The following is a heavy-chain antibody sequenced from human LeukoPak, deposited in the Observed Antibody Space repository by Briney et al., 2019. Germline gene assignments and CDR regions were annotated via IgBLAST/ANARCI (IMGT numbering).Heavy chain of an antibody. Sequence: GRSLRLSCAASGFTFSSCGMHWVRQAPGKGLEWVAVIWYDGSNKYYADSVKGRFTISRDNSKNTLYLQMNSLRAEDTAVYYCARDEYSGSLGYWGQGTLVTVSS. V-gene: IGHV3-33*01. J-gene: IGHJ4*02. CDR2: IWYDGSNK. CDR1: GFTFSSCG. D-gene: IGHD5-12*01. CDR3: ARDEYSGSLGY.